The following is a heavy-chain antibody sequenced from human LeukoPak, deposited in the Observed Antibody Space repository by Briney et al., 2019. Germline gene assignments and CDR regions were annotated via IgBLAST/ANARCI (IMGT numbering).Heavy chain of an antibody. CDR2: IRYDGNNE. V-gene: IGHV3-30*02. D-gene: IGHD6-13*01. Sequence: GGSLRLSCAASGFTFSTYGMHWVRQAPGKGLEWVAFIRYDGNNEYYADSVKGRFTISRDNSKKTLYLQMNSLRAEDTAVYYCAKAFSSWYLHYWGQGTLVTVSS. CDR3: AKAFSSWYLHY. CDR1: GFTFSTYG. J-gene: IGHJ4*02.